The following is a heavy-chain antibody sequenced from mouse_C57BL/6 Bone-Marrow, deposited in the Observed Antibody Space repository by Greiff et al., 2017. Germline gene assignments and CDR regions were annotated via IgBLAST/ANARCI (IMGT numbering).Heavy chain of an antibody. Sequence: SGGGLVQPGGSLKLSCAASGFTFSDYYMYWVRQTPEKRLEWVAYISNGGGSTYYPDTVKGRFTISRDNAKNTLYLQMSRLKSEDTAMYYCARYGNYSYWYFDVWGTGTTVTVSS. V-gene: IGHV5-12*01. J-gene: IGHJ1*03. D-gene: IGHD2-1*01. CDR3: ARYGNYSYWYFDV. CDR1: GFTFSDYY. CDR2: ISNGGGST.